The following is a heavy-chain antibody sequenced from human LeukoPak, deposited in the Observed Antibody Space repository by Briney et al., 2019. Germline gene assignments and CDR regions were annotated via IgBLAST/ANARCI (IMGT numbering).Heavy chain of an antibody. CDR2: IYPGDSDT. CDR3: ARQPQFIATRPNYFDY. J-gene: IGHJ4*02. D-gene: IGHD6-6*01. V-gene: IGHV5-51*01. CDR1: GYNFTTYW. Sequence: GESLKISCKGSGYNFTTYWIGWVRQMPGKGLEWMGIIYPGDSDTRYSPSFQGQVTISADKSISTAYLQWSSLKASDTAMYYCARQPQFIATRPNYFDYWGQGTLVTVSS.